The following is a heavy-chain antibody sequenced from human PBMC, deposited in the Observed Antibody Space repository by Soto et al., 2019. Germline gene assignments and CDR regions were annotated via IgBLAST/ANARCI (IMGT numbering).Heavy chain of an antibody. D-gene: IGHD2-21*01. CDR2: ISAYNGNT. J-gene: IGHJ1*01. Sequence: QVQLVQSGAEVKKPGASVKVSCKXSXYTFTSYGISWVRQAPGQGLEWMGWISAYNGNTNYAQKLQGRVTMTTDTSTSTAYMELRSLRSDDTAVYXXXXXIXAXXXXEYFQHWGQGTLVTVSS. CDR3: XXXIXAXXXXEYFQH. CDR1: XYTFTSYG. V-gene: IGHV1-18*01.